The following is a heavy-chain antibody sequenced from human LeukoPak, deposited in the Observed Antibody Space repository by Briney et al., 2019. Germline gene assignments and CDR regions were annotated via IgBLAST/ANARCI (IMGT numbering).Heavy chain of an antibody. CDR2: ISSSSSYI. D-gene: IGHD6-19*01. Sequence: GGSLRLSCAASGFTFSSYSMNWVRQAPGKGLEWVSSISSSSSYIYYADSVKGRFTISRDNAKNSLYLQMNSLGAEDTAVYYCARDGYSSGPGHSDWFDPWGQGTLVTVSS. CDR1: GFTFSSYS. V-gene: IGHV3-21*01. J-gene: IGHJ5*02. CDR3: ARDGYSSGPGHSDWFDP.